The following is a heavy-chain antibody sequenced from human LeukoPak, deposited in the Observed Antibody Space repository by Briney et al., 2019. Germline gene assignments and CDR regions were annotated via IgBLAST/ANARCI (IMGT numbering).Heavy chain of an antibody. Sequence: GGSLRLSCVASGVTFSNYAMSWVRQAPGKGLDWVSVISGSANKIRYADSVKGRFTISRDNSENTVYLQMNNLRAEDTALYYCAGRVTGYSSGYVYWGQGTLVTVSS. CDR2: ISGSANKI. V-gene: IGHV3-23*01. CDR1: GVTFSNYA. J-gene: IGHJ4*02. D-gene: IGHD5-18*01. CDR3: AGRVTGYSSGYVY.